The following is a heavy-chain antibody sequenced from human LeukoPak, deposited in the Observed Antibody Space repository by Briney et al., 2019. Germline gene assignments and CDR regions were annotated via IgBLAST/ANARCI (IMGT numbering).Heavy chain of an antibody. V-gene: IGHV3-74*01. J-gene: IGHJ4*02. D-gene: IGHD1-1*01. CDR1: GFTFSSYW. CDR2: INNDGSDI. Sequence: GGSLRLSCAASGFTFSSYWMSWVRQAPGKGLVWVSRINNDGSDIKYADSVKGRFTMSRDNAQNTLYLQMNSLRAEDTAVYYCARGNVGPDYWGQGTLVTVSS. CDR3: ARGNVGPDY.